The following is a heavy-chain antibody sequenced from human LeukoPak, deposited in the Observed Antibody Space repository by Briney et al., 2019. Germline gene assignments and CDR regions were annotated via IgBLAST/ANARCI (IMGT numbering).Heavy chain of an antibody. V-gene: IGHV1-69*05. CDR1: GGTFSSYA. Sequence: ASVKVSCKASGGTFSSYAISWVRQAPGQGLEWMGGIIPIFGTANYAQKFQGRVTITTDESTSTAYMELSSLRSEDTAVYYCARGLLEDFWSGHARYYYYYTDVWGKGTTVTVSS. D-gene: IGHD3-3*01. CDR2: IIPIFGTA. J-gene: IGHJ6*03. CDR3: ARGLLEDFWSGHARYYYYYTDV.